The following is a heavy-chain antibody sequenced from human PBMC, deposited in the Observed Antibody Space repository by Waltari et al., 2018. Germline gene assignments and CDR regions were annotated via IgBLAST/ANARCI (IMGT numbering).Heavy chain of an antibody. V-gene: IGHV3-66*01. Sequence: EVQLVESGGGLVRPGGSLRLSCAASGIIVTNNFMTWVRQAPGKGLEWVSVIRFDGGTYYAASVEGRFTMSRDKSTNMVHLQMHSLRVEDTAVYFCARDYSDALDIWGQGTVVTVSS. CDR3: ARDYSDALDI. D-gene: IGHD2-15*01. CDR2: IRFDGGT. CDR1: GIIVTNNF. J-gene: IGHJ3*02.